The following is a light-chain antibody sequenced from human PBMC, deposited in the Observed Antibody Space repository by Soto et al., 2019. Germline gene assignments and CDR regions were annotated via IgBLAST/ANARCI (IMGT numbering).Light chain of an antibody. V-gene: IGKV1-39*01. J-gene: IGKJ1*01. CDR3: HQTDSIPET. Sequence: DIQMTQSPSSLSASVGDTVTITCRASQSISLFLNWYQQKPGKAPKLLIYAASSLQSGVPSRFTGTGSGTDFPLTISSLQPEDFATYYCHQTDSIPETFGQGTKLEIK. CDR2: AAS. CDR1: QSISLF.